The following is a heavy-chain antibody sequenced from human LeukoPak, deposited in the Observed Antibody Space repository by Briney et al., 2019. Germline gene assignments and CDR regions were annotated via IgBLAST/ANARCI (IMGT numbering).Heavy chain of an antibody. CDR2: INHSGST. Sequence: IPSETLSLTCAVYGGSFSGYYWSWIRQPPGKGLEWIGEINHSGSTNYNPSLKSRVTISVDTSKNQFSLKLSSVTAADTAVYYCARETIAVAGLNWFDPWGQGTLVTVSS. J-gene: IGHJ5*02. CDR1: GGSFSGYY. CDR3: ARETIAVAGLNWFDP. V-gene: IGHV4-34*01. D-gene: IGHD6-19*01.